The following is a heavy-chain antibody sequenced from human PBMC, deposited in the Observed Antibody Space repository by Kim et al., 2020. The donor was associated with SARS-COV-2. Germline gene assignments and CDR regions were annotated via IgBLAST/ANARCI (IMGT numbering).Heavy chain of an antibody. CDR1: GFTFGSYS. CDR2: ISSSSSYI. V-gene: IGHV3-21*01. J-gene: IGHJ5*02. CDR3: ARDSYIWGSYRYGGYNWFDP. D-gene: IGHD3-16*02. Sequence: GGSLRLSCAVSGFTFGSYSMNWVRQAPGKGLEWVSSISSSSSYIYYADSVKGRFTISRDNAKNSLYLQMNSLRAEDTAVYYCARDSYIWGSYRYGGYNWFDPWGQGTLVTVSS.